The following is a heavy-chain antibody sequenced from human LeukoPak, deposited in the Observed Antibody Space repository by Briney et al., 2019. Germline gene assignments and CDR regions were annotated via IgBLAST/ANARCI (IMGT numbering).Heavy chain of an antibody. J-gene: IGHJ4*02. V-gene: IGHV4-59*01. CDR2: IYYGGST. CDR3: ARDWGGMRGFDY. D-gene: IGHD3-16*01. CDR1: RGSLSRYN. Sequence: KPLGSPSLPCTISRGSLSRYNWKWVPAPPRKGLEWIGYIYYGGSTNYNPSLKSRVTISVDTSKNQFSLKLSSVTAADTAVYYCARDWGGMRGFDYWGQGILVTVSS.